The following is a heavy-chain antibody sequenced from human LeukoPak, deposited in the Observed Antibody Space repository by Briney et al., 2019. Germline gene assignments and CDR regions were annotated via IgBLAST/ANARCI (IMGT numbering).Heavy chain of an antibody. CDR3: ARNGLIGFDY. Sequence: GGSLRLSCADSGFTFSKYWMSWVRQAPGKGLEWVARIKEDGSEKYYVDSVKGRFTISRDNTKNSMYLQMNSLRAEDTAVYYCARNGLIGFDYWGQGTLVTSSS. CDR1: GFTFSKYW. D-gene: IGHD3-16*01. CDR2: IKEDGSEK. V-gene: IGHV3-7*04. J-gene: IGHJ4*02.